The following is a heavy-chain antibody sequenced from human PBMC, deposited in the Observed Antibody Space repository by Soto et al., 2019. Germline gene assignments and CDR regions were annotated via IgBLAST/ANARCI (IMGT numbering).Heavy chain of an antibody. V-gene: IGHV3-48*02. CDR2: ISNSSRTI. CDR1: GFNFSDYS. CDR3: TRDRGPPTFGQDAFDL. D-gene: IGHD2-15*01. J-gene: IGHJ3*01. Sequence: ESGGALVQPGGSLRLSCVVSGFNFSDYSMNWVRQAPGKGPEWISYISNSSRTIYYSDSVRGRVIVSRDNAKNSLYLQMNSLRDDDTAEYYCTRDRGPPTFGQDAFDLWGQGTMVTVSS.